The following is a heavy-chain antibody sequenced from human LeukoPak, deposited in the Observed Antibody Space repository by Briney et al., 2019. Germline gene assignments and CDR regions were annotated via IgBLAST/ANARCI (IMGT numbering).Heavy chain of an antibody. D-gene: IGHD3-9*01. Sequence: ASVKVSCKASGYTFTSYGISWVRQAPGQGLEWMGWISAYNGNTNYAQKLQGRVTMTTDTSTSTACMELRSLRSDDTAVYYCARVYDILTGYYWGQGTLVTVSS. CDR1: GYTFTSYG. V-gene: IGHV1-18*01. CDR3: ARVYDILTGYY. J-gene: IGHJ4*02. CDR2: ISAYNGNT.